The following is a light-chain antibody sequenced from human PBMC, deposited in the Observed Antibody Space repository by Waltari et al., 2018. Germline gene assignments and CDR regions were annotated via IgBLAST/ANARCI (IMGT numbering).Light chain of an antibody. CDR3: QQYGSSPKT. CDR2: DAS. Sequence: EVVLTKSPATLSLSPGERATLSCGASQTVRSRYLAWYQQKPGLAPRLVIYDASSRAPGIPDRFSGGGSGTDFTLTISGLEPEDFAVYYCQQYGSSPKTFGPGTTVEVK. J-gene: IGKJ1*01. V-gene: IGKV3D-20*01. CDR1: QTVRSRY.